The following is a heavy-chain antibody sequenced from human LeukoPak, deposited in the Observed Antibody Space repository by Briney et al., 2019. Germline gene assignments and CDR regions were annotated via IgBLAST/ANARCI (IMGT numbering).Heavy chain of an antibody. Sequence: GGSLRLSCAASGFTFSGSWIHWVRQAPGKGLVWVSRINKDGSVTDYAESVKGRFSISRDNAKNTLYLQMNSLRVEDTAIYYCVKVRGRARVGYFDYWGQGTLVTVSS. CDR3: VKVRGRARVGYFDY. CDR1: GFTFSGSW. V-gene: IGHV3-74*01. J-gene: IGHJ4*02. D-gene: IGHD1-26*01. CDR2: INKDGSVT.